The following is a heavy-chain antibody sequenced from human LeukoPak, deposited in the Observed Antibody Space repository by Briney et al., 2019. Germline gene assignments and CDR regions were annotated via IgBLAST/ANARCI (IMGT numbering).Heavy chain of an antibody. CDR3: TVVVVAATWTLIDY. CDR1: VGSFRGYY. Sequence: SETLSLTCAVSVGSFRGYYWSCIRQPPRKGLEWIGEINHSGSTNYNPSLQSRVTISVDTSKYQFSLKLSSVTAADTAVYYCTVVVVAATWTLIDYWGQGTLVTVSS. V-gene: IGHV4-34*01. J-gene: IGHJ4*02. D-gene: IGHD2-15*01. CDR2: INHSGST.